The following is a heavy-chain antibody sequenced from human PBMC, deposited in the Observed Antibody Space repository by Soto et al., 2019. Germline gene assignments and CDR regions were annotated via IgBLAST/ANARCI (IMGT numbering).Heavy chain of an antibody. CDR3: ARGRIVASIHDAFEI. J-gene: IGHJ3*02. CDR1: GYDFTSYG. V-gene: IGHV1-18*01. Sequence: QGQLLQSGDEVKKPGASVRVSCRASGYDFTSYGISWVRQAPGQGLDWVSWISAYNGKRDTAQKVQGRVTMTLDTSTDTAHMELGDLTSADTAVYYCARGRIVASIHDAFEIWGQGTMVAVSS. D-gene: IGHD5-12*01. CDR2: ISAYNGKR.